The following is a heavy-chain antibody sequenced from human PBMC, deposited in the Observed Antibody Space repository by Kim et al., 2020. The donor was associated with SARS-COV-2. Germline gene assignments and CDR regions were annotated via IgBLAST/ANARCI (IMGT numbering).Heavy chain of an antibody. J-gene: IGHJ4*02. D-gene: IGHD6-19*01. CDR3: AREAVAGSFDY. V-gene: IGHV1-3*01. CDR2: NT. Sequence: NTRYAQKFTGRASITRDTSATTAYMELSGLVSEDTAVYYCAREAVAGSFDYWGQGTLVTVSS.